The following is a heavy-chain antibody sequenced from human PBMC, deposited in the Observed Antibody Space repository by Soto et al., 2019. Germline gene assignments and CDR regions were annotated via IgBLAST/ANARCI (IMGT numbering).Heavy chain of an antibody. V-gene: IGHV4-31*03. CDR1: GGSINSGGYY. CDR2: IFYSGST. Sequence: QVHLQESGPGLVQPSQTLSLICTVSGGSINSGGYYWNWIRQHPRTGLEWIGSIFYSGSTYYNPFLRSRVTISADTSDNQFSLTLTSVTAADTAVYFCARGYRPSGYSSSWVFDYWGQGTLVDVSS. CDR3: ARGYRPSGYSSSWVFDY. J-gene: IGHJ4*02. D-gene: IGHD6-13*01.